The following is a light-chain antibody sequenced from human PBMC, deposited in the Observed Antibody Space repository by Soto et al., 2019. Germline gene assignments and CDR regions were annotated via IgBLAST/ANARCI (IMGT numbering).Light chain of an antibody. J-gene: IGKJ4*01. CDR2: GPS. CDR3: QQYSSSPLT. CDR1: QSVRSSH. Sequence: EIVLTQSPGTLSLSPGERATLSCRTSQSVRSSHLAWYQQKPGQAPRLLIYGPSSRATGIPDRFSGSGSVTDFTLAISRLEPEDFAVYHCQQYSSSPLTFGGGTKVEIK. V-gene: IGKV3-20*01.